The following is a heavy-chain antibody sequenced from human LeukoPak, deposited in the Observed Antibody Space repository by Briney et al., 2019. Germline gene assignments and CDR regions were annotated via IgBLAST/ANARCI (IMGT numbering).Heavy chain of an antibody. CDR3: ARLDCSSDRCGRDDDAFDV. D-gene: IGHD6-19*01. CDR1: GYTFSNYW. V-gene: IGHV5-51*01. Sequence: GESLKISCKGSGYTFSNYWIGWVRQMPGKGLESVGIIYPRDSDTRYSPSFEGQVTISADKSISTAYLQWNSLKASDTGMYYCARLDCSSDRCGRDDDAFDVWGQGTMVTGSS. CDR2: IYPRDSDT. J-gene: IGHJ3*01.